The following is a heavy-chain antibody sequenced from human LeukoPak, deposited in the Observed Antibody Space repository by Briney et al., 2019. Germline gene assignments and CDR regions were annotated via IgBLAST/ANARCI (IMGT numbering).Heavy chain of an antibody. J-gene: IGHJ4*02. CDR1: GGSISSYY. CDR2: IYYSGST. Sequence: SETLSLTCTVSGGSISSYYWSWIRQPPGKGLEWIGYIYYSGSTNYNPSLKSRVTISVDTSKNQFSLKLSSVTAADTAVYYCARIGYSYGFDYWGQGTLVTVSS. D-gene: IGHD5-18*01. V-gene: IGHV4-59*01. CDR3: ARIGYSYGFDY.